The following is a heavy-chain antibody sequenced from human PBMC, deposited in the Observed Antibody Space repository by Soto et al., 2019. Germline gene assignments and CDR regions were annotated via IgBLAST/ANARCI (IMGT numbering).Heavy chain of an antibody. J-gene: IGHJ4*02. CDR2: IFQSGST. V-gene: IGHV4-4*02. CDR1: GGSIRSNNW. Sequence: QVQLQESGPGLVKPSGTLSLTCAVSGGSIRSNNWWSWVRQPPGKGLEWIGEIFQSGSTNYNPSLTTRVTISVDKSKNQFSLKLSSVTAADTAVYYCARVFSGSYSDYWGQGTLVTVSS. D-gene: IGHD1-26*01. CDR3: ARVFSGSYSDY.